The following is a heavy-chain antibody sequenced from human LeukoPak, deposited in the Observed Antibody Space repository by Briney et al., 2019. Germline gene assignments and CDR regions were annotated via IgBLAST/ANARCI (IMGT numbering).Heavy chain of an antibody. J-gene: IGHJ4*02. CDR3: ARGLFNYDNSGLNY. CDR1: GFTFSSYA. CDR2: IWYDGSNK. D-gene: IGHD3-22*01. Sequence: PGGSLRLSCAASGFTFSSYAMYWVRQAPGKGLEWVTNIWYDGSNKYYADSVKGRFTISRENSKNTLYLQMNSLRAEDTAVYYCARGLFNYDNSGLNYWGQGTRVTVSS. V-gene: IGHV3-33*01.